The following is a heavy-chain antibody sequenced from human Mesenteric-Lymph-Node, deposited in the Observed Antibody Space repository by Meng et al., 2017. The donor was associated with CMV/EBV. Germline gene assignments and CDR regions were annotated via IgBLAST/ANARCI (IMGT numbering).Heavy chain of an antibody. J-gene: IGHJ4*02. CDR3: ARGASGNYYTIQIPPLDY. CDR2: ISDSGST. CDR1: GGSVSSGGHN. D-gene: IGHD3-10*01. V-gene: IGHV4-61*08. Sequence: SETLSLTCTVSGGSVSSGGHNWYWIRQPPGEGLEWIGYISDSGSTNYSPSLKSRVTMSTDTSKNQFSLSLSSVTAADTAVYYCARGASGNYYTIQIPPLDYWGQGTLVTVSS.